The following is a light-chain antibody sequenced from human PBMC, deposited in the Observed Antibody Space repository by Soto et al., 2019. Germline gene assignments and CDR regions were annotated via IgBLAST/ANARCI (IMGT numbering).Light chain of an antibody. V-gene: IGLV2-8*01. J-gene: IGLJ1*01. Sequence: QSVLTQPPSASGSPGQSVTISCTGTSSDVGGYNYVSWYQHHPGKAPKFMIYEVTKRPSGVPDRFSGSKSGNTASLTVSGLQAEDEADYYCSSYAGSNIHYVFGTGTQLTVL. CDR2: EVT. CDR3: SSYAGSNIHYV. CDR1: SSDVGGYNY.